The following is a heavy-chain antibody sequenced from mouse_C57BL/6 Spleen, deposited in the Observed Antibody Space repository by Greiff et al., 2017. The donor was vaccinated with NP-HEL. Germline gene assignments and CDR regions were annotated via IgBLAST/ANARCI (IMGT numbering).Heavy chain of an antibody. V-gene: IGHV1-80*01. CDR1: GYAFSSYW. J-gene: IGHJ4*01. CDR3: ARSRTGSSLYAMDY. CDR2: IYPGDGDT. Sequence: LVESGAELVKPGASVKISCKASGYAFSSYWMNWVKQRPGKGLEWIGQIYPGDGDTNYNGKFKGKATLTADKSSSTAYMQLSSLTSEDSAVYFCARSRTGSSLYAMDYWGQGTSVTVSS. D-gene: IGHD1-1*01.